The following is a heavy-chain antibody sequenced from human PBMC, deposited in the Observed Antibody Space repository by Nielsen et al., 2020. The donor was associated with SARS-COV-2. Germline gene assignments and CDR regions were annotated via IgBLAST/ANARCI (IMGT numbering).Heavy chain of an antibody. D-gene: IGHD5-18*01. J-gene: IGHJ4*02. Sequence: SETLSLTCTVSGASISSYYWSWFRQPPGKGLEWIGYIYYSGSTNYNPSLKSRVTISVDTSKNQFSLKLSSVTAADTAVYYCARDTKIQLWLGPFDYWGQGTLVTVSS. CDR1: GASISSYY. CDR2: IYYSGST. CDR3: ARDTKIQLWLGPFDY. V-gene: IGHV4-59*12.